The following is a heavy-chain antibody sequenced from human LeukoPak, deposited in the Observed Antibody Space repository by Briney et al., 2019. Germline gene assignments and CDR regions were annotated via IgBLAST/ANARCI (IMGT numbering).Heavy chain of an antibody. CDR2: IYTSGST. D-gene: IGHD3-10*01. J-gene: IGHJ5*02. Sequence: PSETLSLTCTVSRGSISSYYWSWIRQPAGKGLEWIGRIYTSGSTNYNPSLKSRVTMSVDTSKNQFSLKLSSVTAADTAVYYCARAKSGWFGEPNWFDPWGQGTLVTVSS. CDR1: RGSISSYY. V-gene: IGHV4-4*07. CDR3: ARAKSGWFGEPNWFDP.